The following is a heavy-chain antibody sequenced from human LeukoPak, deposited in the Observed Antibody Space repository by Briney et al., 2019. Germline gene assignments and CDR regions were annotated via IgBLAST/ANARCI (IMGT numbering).Heavy chain of an antibody. CDR1: GFPFISYW. D-gene: IGHD3-22*01. CDR2: IYYSGST. V-gene: IGHV4-59*01. CDR3: ARGRFDYYDSSGYYRPREYYYYYYYMDV. J-gene: IGHJ6*03. Sequence: GSLRLSCAASGFPFISYWMSWIRQPPGKGLEWIGYIYYSGSTNYKPSLKSRVTISVDTSKNQFFLKLSSVTAADTAVYYCARGRFDYYDSSGYYRPREYYYYYYYMDVWGKGTTVTISS.